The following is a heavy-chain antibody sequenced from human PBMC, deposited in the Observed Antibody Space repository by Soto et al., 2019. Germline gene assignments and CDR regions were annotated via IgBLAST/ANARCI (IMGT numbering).Heavy chain of an antibody. J-gene: IGHJ4*02. CDR2: ISYDGSNE. Sequence: QVQLVESGGGVVQPGRSLRLSCAASGFTFSSYGMHWVRQAPGKGLEWVAVISYDGSNEYYADSVKGRFTISRDNSKNTLYLQMNSLRAEDTAVYYCAKDRGIAAAGTGSYFDYWGQGTLVTVSS. CDR3: AKDRGIAAAGTGSYFDY. V-gene: IGHV3-30*18. D-gene: IGHD6-13*01. CDR1: GFTFSSYG.